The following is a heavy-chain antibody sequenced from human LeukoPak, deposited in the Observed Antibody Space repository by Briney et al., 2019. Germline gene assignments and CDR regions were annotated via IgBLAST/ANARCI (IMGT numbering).Heavy chain of an antibody. CDR2: INDSGST. Sequence: PSETLSLTCAVYGGSFSGYYWSWIRQPPGKGLEWIGEINDSGSTNYNPSLKSRVTISVDTSKNQFSLKLNSVTAADTAVYYCARGFGITSGYSGSYYDYYYYYMDVWGKGTTVTVSS. V-gene: IGHV4-34*01. CDR3: ARGFGITSGYSGSYYDYYYYYMDV. J-gene: IGHJ6*03. D-gene: IGHD1-26*01. CDR1: GGSFSGYY.